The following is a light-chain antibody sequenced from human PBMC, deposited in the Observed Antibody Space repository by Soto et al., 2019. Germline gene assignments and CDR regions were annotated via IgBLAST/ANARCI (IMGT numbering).Light chain of an antibody. Sequence: EIVMTQSPATLSVSPGERATLSCRASQSVSSNLAWYQQKPGQAPRLLIYGASTRATGIPARFSGSGSGTEFTLTISSLQSADFAVYYCQHLETFGQGTKVEIK. J-gene: IGKJ1*01. CDR3: QHLET. V-gene: IGKV3-15*01. CDR2: GAS. CDR1: QSVSSN.